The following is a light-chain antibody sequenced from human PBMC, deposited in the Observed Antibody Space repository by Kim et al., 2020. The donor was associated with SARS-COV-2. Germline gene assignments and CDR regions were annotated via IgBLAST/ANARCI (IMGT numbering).Light chain of an antibody. Sequence: QLVLTQSPSASASLGASVKLTCTLSSGHSSYAIAWHQQQPEKGPRFLMKLASDSSHSKGDGIPDRFSGSSSGAERYLTISSLQSEDEADYYCQTWGIGLRVFGGGTKLTVL. CDR1: SGHSSYA. CDR2: LASDSSH. J-gene: IGLJ3*02. V-gene: IGLV4-69*01. CDR3: QTWGIGLRV.